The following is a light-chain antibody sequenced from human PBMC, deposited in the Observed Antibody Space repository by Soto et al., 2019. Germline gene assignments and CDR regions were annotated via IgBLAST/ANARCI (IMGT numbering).Light chain of an antibody. J-gene: IGKJ1*01. CDR2: GAS. CDR1: QNVISN. CDR3: LQYGNSPET. V-gene: IGKV3-15*01. Sequence: EIVMTQSPATLSVSPGERATLSCRAGQNVISNLAWYQQKPGQAPRLLIYGASTRATGIPARFSGSGSGTDFTLTITSLQSEDLAVYYCLQYGNSPETFGQGTKVDIK.